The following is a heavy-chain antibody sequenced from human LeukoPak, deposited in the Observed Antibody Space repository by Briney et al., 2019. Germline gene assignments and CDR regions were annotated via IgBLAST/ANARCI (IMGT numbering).Heavy chain of an antibody. Sequence: SETLSLTCTVSGGSISSSSYYWGWIRQPPGKGLEWIGSIYYSGSTYYNPSLKSRVTISVDTSKNQFSLKLSSVTAADTAVYYCARRPRYSSSSGGYYYMDVWGKGTTVTVSS. CDR1: GGSISSSSYY. CDR2: IYYSGST. CDR3: ARRPRYSSSSGGYYYMDV. V-gene: IGHV4-39*01. J-gene: IGHJ6*03. D-gene: IGHD6-6*01.